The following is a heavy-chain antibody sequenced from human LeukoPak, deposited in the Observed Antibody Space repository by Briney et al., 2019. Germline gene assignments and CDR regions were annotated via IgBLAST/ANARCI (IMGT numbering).Heavy chain of an antibody. J-gene: IGHJ5*02. V-gene: IGHV3-15*01. Sequence: PGGSLRLSCAASEFTFSNAWMSWVCQAPGKGLEWVGRIRSKTDGGTPDYAAPVKGRFTISRDDSKNTLYLQINSLKIEDTAVYYCTTATQSWGQGTLVTVSS. CDR3: TTATQS. CDR2: IRSKTDGGTP. D-gene: IGHD4-11*01. CDR1: EFTFSNAW.